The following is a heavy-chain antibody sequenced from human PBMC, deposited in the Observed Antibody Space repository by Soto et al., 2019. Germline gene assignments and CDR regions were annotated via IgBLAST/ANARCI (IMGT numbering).Heavy chain of an antibody. Sequence: SETLSHTCTGSGGSISSYYWSWIRQPPGKGLEWIGYIYYSGSTNYNPSLKSRVTISVDTSKNQFSLKLSSVTAADTAVYYCARVWGGAFDIWGQGTMVTVSS. CDR3: ARVWGGAFDI. V-gene: IGHV4-59*01. J-gene: IGHJ3*02. CDR1: GGSISSYY. D-gene: IGHD3-10*01. CDR2: IYYSGST.